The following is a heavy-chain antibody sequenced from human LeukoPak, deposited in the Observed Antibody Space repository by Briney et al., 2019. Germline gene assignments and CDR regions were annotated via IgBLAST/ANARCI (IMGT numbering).Heavy chain of an antibody. J-gene: IGHJ4*02. CDR2: ISSSSSTI. V-gene: IGHV3-48*04. D-gene: IGHD2-2*01. CDR3: ARDYCRSTTCRFDC. CDR1: GFTFSSYS. Sequence: PGGSLRLSCAASGFTFSSYSMNWVRQAPGKGLEWVSYISSSSSTIYYADSVKGRFTISRDNAKNSLYLQMNSLGAEDTAVYYCARDYCRSTTCRFDCWGQGTLVTVSS.